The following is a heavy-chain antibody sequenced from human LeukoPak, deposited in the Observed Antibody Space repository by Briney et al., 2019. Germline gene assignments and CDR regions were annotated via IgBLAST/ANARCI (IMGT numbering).Heavy chain of an antibody. CDR3: ARAPYCSSTSCYWFYNWFDP. V-gene: IGHV1-2*02. Sequence: ASVKLSCKAPGYTFTGYYMHWVRQAPGQGLEWMGWINPNSGGTNYAQKFQGRVTMTRDTSISTAYMELSRLRSDDTAVYYCARAPYCSSTSCYWFYNWFDPWGQGTLVTVSS. CDR1: GYTFTGYY. CDR2: INPNSGGT. J-gene: IGHJ5*02. D-gene: IGHD2-2*01.